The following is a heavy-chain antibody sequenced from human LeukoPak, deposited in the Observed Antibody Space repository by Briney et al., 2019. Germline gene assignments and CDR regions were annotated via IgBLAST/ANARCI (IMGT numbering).Heavy chain of an antibody. V-gene: IGHV4-34*01. Sequence: SETLSLTCAVYGGSFSGYYWSWIRQPPGKGLELIGEINHSGSTNYNPSLKSRVTISVDTSKNQFSLKLSSVAAADTAVYYCARGPRRYCSGGSCPTGYWFDPWGQGTLVTVSS. D-gene: IGHD2-15*01. CDR2: INHSGST. J-gene: IGHJ5*02. CDR1: GGSFSGYY. CDR3: ARGPRRYCSGGSCPTGYWFDP.